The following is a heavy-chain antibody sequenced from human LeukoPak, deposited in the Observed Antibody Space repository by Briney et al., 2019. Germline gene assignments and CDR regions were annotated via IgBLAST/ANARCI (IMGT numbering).Heavy chain of an antibody. D-gene: IGHD1-26*01. J-gene: IGHJ4*02. CDR1: GFTLSSYS. CDR3: ARAHEVGDY. CDR2: ISTSSSYI. V-gene: IGHV3-21*01. Sequence: GGSLRLSCAASGFTLSSYSMNWVRQAPGKGLEWVSSISTSSSYIYYADSVRGRFTISRDNAKNSLYLQMNNLRAEDTAVYYCARAHEVGDYWGQGTLLTVSS.